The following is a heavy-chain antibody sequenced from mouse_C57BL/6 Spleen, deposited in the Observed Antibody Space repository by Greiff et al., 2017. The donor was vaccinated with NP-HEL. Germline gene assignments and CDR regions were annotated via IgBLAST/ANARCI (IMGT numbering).Heavy chain of an antibody. V-gene: IGHV1-52*01. CDR3: ARGDYSNNYFDY. CDR2: IDPSDSET. J-gene: IGHJ2*01. D-gene: IGHD2-5*01. CDR1: GYTFTSYW. Sequence: VQLQQPGAELVRPGSSVKLSCKASGYTFTSYWMHWVKQRPIQGLEWIGNIDPSDSETHYNQKFKDKATLTVDKSSSTAYMQLSSLTSEDSAVYYCARGDYSNNYFDYWGQGTTLTVSS.